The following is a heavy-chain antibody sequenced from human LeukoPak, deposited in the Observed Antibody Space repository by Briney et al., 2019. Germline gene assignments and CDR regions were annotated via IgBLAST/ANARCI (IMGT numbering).Heavy chain of an antibody. CDR3: ARGGGVGATSNWFDP. CDR1: GGSISSYY. V-gene: IGHV4-59*12. CDR2: IYYSGST. D-gene: IGHD1-26*01. J-gene: IGHJ5*02. Sequence: TSETLSLTCTVSGGSISSYYWSWIRQPPGKGLEWIGYIYYSGSTYYNPSLKSRVTISVDTSKNQFSLKLSSVTAADTAVYYCARGGGVGATSNWFDPWGQGTLVTVSS.